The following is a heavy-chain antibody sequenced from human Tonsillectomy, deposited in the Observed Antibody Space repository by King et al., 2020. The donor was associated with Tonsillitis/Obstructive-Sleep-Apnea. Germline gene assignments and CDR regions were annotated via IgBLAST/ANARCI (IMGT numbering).Heavy chain of an antibody. CDR3: ARDRKLPYGWFDP. CDR2: IWYDGSDK. D-gene: IGHD3-16*01. V-gene: IGHV3-33*01. Sequence: VQLVESGGGVVQPGRSLRLSCAASGFSFSSYGMHWVRQAPGKGLEWVAVIWYDGSDKYYSDSVKGRFTISRDNSKNTLYLQMNSLRAEDTALYYCARDRKLPYGWFDPGGKGTLVTVSS. J-gene: IGHJ5*02. CDR1: GFSFSSYG.